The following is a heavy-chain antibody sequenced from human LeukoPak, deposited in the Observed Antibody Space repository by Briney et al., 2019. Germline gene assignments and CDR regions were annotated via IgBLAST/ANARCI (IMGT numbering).Heavy chain of an antibody. J-gene: IGHJ4*02. CDR2: MNPNSGNT. D-gene: IGHD3-3*01. V-gene: IGHV1-8*01. CDR3: ARGRHYDFWSGYTSLDY. CDR1: GYTFTSYD. Sequence: ALVKVSCKASGYTFTSYDINWVRQATGQGLEWMGWMNPNSGNTGYAQKFQGRVTMTRNTSISTAYMELSSLRSEDTAVYYCARGRHYDFWSGYTSLDYWGQGTLVTVSS.